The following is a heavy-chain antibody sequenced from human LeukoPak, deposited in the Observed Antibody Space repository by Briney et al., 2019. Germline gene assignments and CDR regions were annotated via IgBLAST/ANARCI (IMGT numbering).Heavy chain of an antibody. V-gene: IGHV3-21*01. CDR1: GFTFSSYS. Sequence: PGGSLRLSCAAPGFTFSSYSMNWVRQAPGKGLEWVSSISSSSSYIYYADSVKGRFTISRDNAKNSLYLQMNSLRAEDTAVYYCASRIVGATKVDYWGQGTLVTVSS. D-gene: IGHD1-26*01. CDR2: ISSSSSYI. J-gene: IGHJ4*02. CDR3: ASRIVGATKVDY.